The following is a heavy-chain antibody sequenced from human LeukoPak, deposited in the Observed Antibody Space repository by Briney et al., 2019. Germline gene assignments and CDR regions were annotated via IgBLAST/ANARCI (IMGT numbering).Heavy chain of an antibody. D-gene: IGHD1-26*01. CDR1: GGSISSSSYY. CDR3: ARLGYSGSYSAFDI. Sequence: SETLSLTCTDSGGSISSSSYYWGWIRQPPGKGLEWIGSIYYSGSTYYNPSLKSRVTISVDTSKNQFSLKLSSVTAADTAVYYCARLGYSGSYSAFDIWGQGTMVTVSS. J-gene: IGHJ3*02. V-gene: IGHV4-39*07. CDR2: IYYSGST.